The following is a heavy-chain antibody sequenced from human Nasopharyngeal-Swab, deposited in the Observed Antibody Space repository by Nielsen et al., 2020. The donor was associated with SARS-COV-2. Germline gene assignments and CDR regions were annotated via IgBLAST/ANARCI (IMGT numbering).Heavy chain of an antibody. CDR2: INHSGST. V-gene: IGHV4-34*01. D-gene: IGHD3-16*01. J-gene: IGHJ6*02. Sequence: WIRQPTGKGLEWIGEINHSGSTNYNPSLKSRVTISVDTSKNQFSLKLSSVTAADTAVYYCARVTGDRDVWGQGTTVTVSS. CDR3: ARVTGDRDV.